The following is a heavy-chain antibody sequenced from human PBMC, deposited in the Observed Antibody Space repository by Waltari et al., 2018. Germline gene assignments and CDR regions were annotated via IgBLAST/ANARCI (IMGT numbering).Heavy chain of an antibody. J-gene: IGHJ3*02. CDR2: MYFSGTK. V-gene: IGHV4-30-4*08. CDR3: ARLPRGSVIIGAFDI. D-gene: IGHD3-22*01. CDR1: GGSISSGDYY. Sequence: QVQLQESGPGLVRPSQTLSLTCTVSGGSISSGDYYWSWIRQPPGKGLEWLGHMYFSGTKDYNPSLKGRVAISIDTSKNHFSLNLRSVTAADTAIYYCARLPRGSVIIGAFDIWGQGTQVTVSS.